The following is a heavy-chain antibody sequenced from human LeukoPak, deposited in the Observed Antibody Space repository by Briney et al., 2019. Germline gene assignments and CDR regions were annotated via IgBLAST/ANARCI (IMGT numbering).Heavy chain of an antibody. CDR1: GGSISSGDYY. CDR2: IYYSGST. V-gene: IGHV4-30-4*01. Sequence: SQTLSLTCTVSGGSISSGDYYWSWIRQPPGKGLEWIGYIYYSGSTYYTPSLKSRVTISVDTSKNQFSLKLSSVTAADTAVYYCARHETAGDILTGYYLSNWFDPWGQGTLVTVSS. J-gene: IGHJ5*02. CDR3: ARHETAGDILTGYYLSNWFDP. D-gene: IGHD3-9*01.